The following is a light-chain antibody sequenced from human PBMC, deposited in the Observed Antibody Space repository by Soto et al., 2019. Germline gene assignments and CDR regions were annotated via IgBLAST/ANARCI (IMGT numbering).Light chain of an antibody. V-gene: IGKV3-20*01. J-gene: IGKJ1*01. Sequence: IVLPQSPGTLSLSPGERATLSCRASQSVSSSYLAWYQQKPGQAPSLLIYGASSRATGIPDRFSGSGSGTDFTLTISRLAPEDFAVYYCQQYGSAPWTFGQGTQVEIK. CDR2: GAS. CDR3: QQYGSAPWT. CDR1: QSVSSSY.